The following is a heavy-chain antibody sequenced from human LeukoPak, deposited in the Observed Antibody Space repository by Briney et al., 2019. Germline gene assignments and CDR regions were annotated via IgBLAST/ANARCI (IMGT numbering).Heavy chain of an antibody. Sequence: GGSLRLSCVVSGFTFSNAWMSWVRRAPGKGLEWVGRIRSKSQGGTADYAAPVKGRFTISRDDSQNTLYLQMNSLQTEDTAVYYCTTLYNPDYWGQGTLVIVSS. CDR3: TTLYNPDY. J-gene: IGHJ4*02. D-gene: IGHD1-1*01. V-gene: IGHV3-15*01. CDR1: GFTFSNAW. CDR2: IRSKSQGGTA.